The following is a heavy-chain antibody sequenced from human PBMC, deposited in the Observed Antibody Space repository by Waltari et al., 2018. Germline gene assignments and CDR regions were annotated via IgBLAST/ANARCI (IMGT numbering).Heavy chain of an antibody. CDR3: ARDRRGGYYYYGMDV. CDR1: GFTFNSYS. Sequence: EVQLVESGGGLVKPGGSLRLSCAASGFTFNSYSVHWVRQAPGKGLEWVSSISSSSSYIYYADSVKGRFTISRDNAKNSVYLQMNSLRAEDTAVYYCARDRRGGYYYYGMDVWGQGTTVTVSS. V-gene: IGHV3-21*01. D-gene: IGHD3-16*01. CDR2: ISSSSSYI. J-gene: IGHJ6*02.